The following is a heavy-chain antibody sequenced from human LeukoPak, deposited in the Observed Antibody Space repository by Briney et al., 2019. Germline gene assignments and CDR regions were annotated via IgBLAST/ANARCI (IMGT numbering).Heavy chain of an antibody. D-gene: IGHD6-13*01. Sequence: SETLSLTCTVSGYSISSGYYWGWIRQPPGKGLEWIGSIYHSGSTYYNPSLKSRVTISVDTSKNQFSLKLSSVTAADTAVYYCARGDYSSSWYDYWGQGTLVTVSS. CDR2: IYHSGST. J-gene: IGHJ4*02. V-gene: IGHV4-38-2*02. CDR1: GYSISSGYY. CDR3: ARGDYSSSWYDY.